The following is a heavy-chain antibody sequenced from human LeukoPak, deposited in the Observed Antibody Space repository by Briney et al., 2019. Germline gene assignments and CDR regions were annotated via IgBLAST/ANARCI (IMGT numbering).Heavy chain of an antibody. Sequence: SETLSLTCAVYGGSFSGYYWSWIRQPPGKGLEWIGEINHSGSTNYNPSLKSRVTISVDTSKNQFSLKLSSVTAADTAVYYCARVFEGRWLVPRPDYYFDYWGQGTPVTVSS. V-gene: IGHV4-34*01. J-gene: IGHJ4*02. CDR2: INHSGST. CDR3: ARVFEGRWLVPRPDYYFDY. D-gene: IGHD6-19*01. CDR1: GGSFSGYY.